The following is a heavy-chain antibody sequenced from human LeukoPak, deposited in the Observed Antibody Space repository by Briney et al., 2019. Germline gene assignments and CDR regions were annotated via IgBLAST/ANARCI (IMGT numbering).Heavy chain of an antibody. J-gene: IGHJ4*02. D-gene: IGHD2-15*01. V-gene: IGHV1-69*05. CDR3: ARGGVAADVPIDY. CDR1: GYTFSSCA. Sequence: SVKVSCKASGYTFSSCAISWVRQAPGQGLEWMGGIIPIFGTANYAQKFQGRVTITTDESTSTAYMELSSLRSEDTAVYYCARGGVAADVPIDYWGQGTLVTVSS. CDR2: IIPIFGTA.